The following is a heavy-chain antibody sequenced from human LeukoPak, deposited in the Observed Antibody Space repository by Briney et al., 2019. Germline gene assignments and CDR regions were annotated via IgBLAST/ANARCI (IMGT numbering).Heavy chain of an antibody. Sequence: PSGTLSPTCAVSGGSISSSNWWSWVRQPPGKGLEWIGEIYHSGSTNYNPSLKSRVTISVDKSKNQFSLKLSSVTAADTAVYYCARVPNYYGSGSYYNWFDPWGQGTLVTVSS. V-gene: IGHV4-4*02. D-gene: IGHD3-10*01. CDR2: IYHSGST. CDR3: ARVPNYYGSGSYYNWFDP. J-gene: IGHJ5*02. CDR1: GGSISSSNW.